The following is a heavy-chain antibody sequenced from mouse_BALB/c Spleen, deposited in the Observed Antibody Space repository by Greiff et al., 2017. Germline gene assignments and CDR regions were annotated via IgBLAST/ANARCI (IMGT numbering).Heavy chain of an antibody. CDR1: GYSFTGYY. D-gene: IGHD2-1*01. V-gene: IGHV1S34*01. J-gene: IGHJ2*01. CDR3: ARGGYYGNSYYFDY. CDR2: ISCYNGAT. Sequence: LVKTGASVKISCMASGYSFTGYYMHWVKQSHGKSLEWIGYISCYNGATSYNQKFKGKATFTVDTSSSTAYMQFNSLTSEDSAVYYCARGGYYGNSYYFDYWGQGTTLTVSS.